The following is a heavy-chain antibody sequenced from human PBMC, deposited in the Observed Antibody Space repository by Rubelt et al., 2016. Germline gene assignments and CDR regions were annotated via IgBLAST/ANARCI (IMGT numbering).Heavy chain of an antibody. D-gene: IGHD1-14*01. J-gene: IGHJ3*02. CDR2: VYYSGST. CDR1: GTSIKGFY. CDR3: ARDSTTGLPHAFDS. V-gene: IGHV4-59*12. Sequence: QVQLQESGPGLVKSSETLSLTCTVSGTSIKGFYWSWIRQPPGKGLEWIGYVYYSGSTYYSPSLRSRVTLSVDTSRNQFSLKLNSVTVGDTARDCCARDSTTGLPHAFDSWGQGTMVTVSS.